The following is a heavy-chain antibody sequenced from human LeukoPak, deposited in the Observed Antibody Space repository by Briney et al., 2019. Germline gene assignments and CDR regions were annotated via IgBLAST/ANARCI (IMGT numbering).Heavy chain of an antibody. Sequence: GASVKVSCKASGYTFTSYAMNWVRQAPGQGLEWMGWINTNTGNPTYAQGFTGRFVFSLDTSVSTAYLQISSLKAEDTAVYYCASGVGTAQAYYFDYWGQGTLVTVSS. CDR1: GYTFTSYA. D-gene: IGHD6-13*01. V-gene: IGHV7-4-1*02. J-gene: IGHJ4*02. CDR2: INTNTGNP. CDR3: ASGVGTAQAYYFDY.